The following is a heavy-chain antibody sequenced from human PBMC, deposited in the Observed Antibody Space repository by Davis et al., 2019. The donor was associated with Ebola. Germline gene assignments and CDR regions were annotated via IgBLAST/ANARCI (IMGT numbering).Heavy chain of an antibody. CDR3: ARDWGPTWSQVAAIDP. D-gene: IGHD2-15*01. J-gene: IGHJ5*02. CDR1: GFTFRSYS. V-gene: IGHV3-21*01. Sequence: PGGSLRLSCAASGFTFRSYSMNWVRQAPGKGLEWVSSISSSSSYIHYADSVKGRFTISRDNAKNSLYLQMNSVRAEDTAVYYCARDWGPTWSQVAAIDPWGQGTLVTVSS. CDR2: ISSSSSYI.